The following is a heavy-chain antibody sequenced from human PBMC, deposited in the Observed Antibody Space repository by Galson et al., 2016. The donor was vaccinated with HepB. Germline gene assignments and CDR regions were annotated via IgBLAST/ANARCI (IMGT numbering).Heavy chain of an antibody. Sequence: SVKVSCKAFGGSFSSHAISWVRQAPGQGLEWMGGIISTVDTAKYAQKFQGRVTITADESTTTIYMDVSSLRYEDTAGYYCARGLGYDDGMDVWGQGTTVTVSS. D-gene: IGHD5-12*01. V-gene: IGHV1-69*13. CDR1: GGSFSSHA. CDR2: IISTVDTA. CDR3: ARGLGYDDGMDV. J-gene: IGHJ6*02.